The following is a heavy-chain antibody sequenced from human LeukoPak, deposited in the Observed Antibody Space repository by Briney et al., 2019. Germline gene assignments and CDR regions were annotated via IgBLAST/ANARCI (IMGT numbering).Heavy chain of an antibody. V-gene: IGHV3-15*01. CDR2: IKSKTDGGTT. CDR1: GFTFSNAW. Sequence: GGSLRLSCAASGFTFSNAWMSWVRQAPGKGLEWVGRIKSKTDGGTTDYAAPVKGRFTISRDDSKNTLYLQMNSLKSEDTAVYYCTTTGDYDFWSGQPGDHYYYMDVWGKGTTVTVSS. J-gene: IGHJ6*03. CDR3: TTTGDYDFWSGQPGDHYYYMDV. D-gene: IGHD3-3*01.